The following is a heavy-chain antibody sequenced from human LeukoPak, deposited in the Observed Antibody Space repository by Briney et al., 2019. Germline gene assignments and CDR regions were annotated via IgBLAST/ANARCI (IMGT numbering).Heavy chain of an antibody. D-gene: IGHD3-22*01. CDR3: ASTDDSSGYPERPFDY. J-gene: IGHJ4*02. CDR2: IKQDGSEK. CDR1: GFTFSSYW. Sequence: GGSLRLSCAASGFTFSSYWMSWVRQAPGKGLEWVANIKQDGSEKYYVDSVKGRFTISRDNAKNSLYLQMNSLRAGDTAVYYCASTDDSSGYPERPFDYWGQGTLVTVSS. V-gene: IGHV3-7*01.